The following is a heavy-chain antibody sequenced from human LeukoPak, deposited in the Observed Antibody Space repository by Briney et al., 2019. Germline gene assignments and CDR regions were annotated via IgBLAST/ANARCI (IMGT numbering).Heavy chain of an antibody. CDR1: GYSFTNYG. V-gene: IGHV5-51*01. D-gene: IGHD2-15*01. CDR3: ARRSVGNTFDY. Sequence: GESLKISCKGSGYSFTNYGIGWVRQMPGKGLEWMGIIYPGDSDTRYSPSFQGQVTISGDRSISAAYLQWSTLKASDTAMYYGARRSVGNTFDYWGQGTLVTVSS. J-gene: IGHJ4*02. CDR2: IYPGDSDT.